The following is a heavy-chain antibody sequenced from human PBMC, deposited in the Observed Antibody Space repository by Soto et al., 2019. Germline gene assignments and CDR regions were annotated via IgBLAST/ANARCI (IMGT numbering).Heavy chain of an antibody. CDR1: GFTFSDYN. CDR3: ATRMQCRGTRCQPHFQY. J-gene: IGHJ1*01. V-gene: IGHV3-21*06. D-gene: IGHD2-2*01. CDR2: INSGSGSK. Sequence: EVQLVESGGGLVKPGGSLRLSCAASGFTFSDYNMDWVRQAPGKGLEWVSSINSGSGSKYYADSVEGRFTVSSDNAKNSLYLEMDSLKTEDTATYYCATRMQCRGTRCQPHFQYWGQGTLVIVSS.